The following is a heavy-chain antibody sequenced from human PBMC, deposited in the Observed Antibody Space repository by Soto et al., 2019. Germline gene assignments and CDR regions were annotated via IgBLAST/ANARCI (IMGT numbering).Heavy chain of an antibody. J-gene: IGHJ6*02. CDR2: IIPIFGTA. CDR3: AGPPELTRIYYYYGMDV. D-gene: IGHD1-7*01. Sequence: ASVKVSCKASGCTFTSYGISWVRQAPGQGLEWMGGIIPIFGTANYAQKFQGRVTITADESTSTAYMELSSLRSEDTAVYYCAGPPELTRIYYYYGMDVWG. CDR1: GCTFTSYG. V-gene: IGHV1-69*13.